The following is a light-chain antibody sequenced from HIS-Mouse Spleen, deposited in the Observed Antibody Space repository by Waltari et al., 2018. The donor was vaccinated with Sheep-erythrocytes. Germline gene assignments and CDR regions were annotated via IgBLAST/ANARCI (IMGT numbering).Light chain of an antibody. J-gene: IGKJ4*01. CDR1: QSVLYSSNNKNY. CDR2: WAS. V-gene: IGKV4-1*01. CDR3: QQYYSTLT. Sequence: DIVMTQSPDSLAVSLGERATINCKSSQSVLYSSNNKNYLAWYQQKPGQPPKLLIYWASTRESGVPDRFSGSGSGIDFTLTISSLRAEDVAVYYCQQYYSTLTFGGGTKVEIK.